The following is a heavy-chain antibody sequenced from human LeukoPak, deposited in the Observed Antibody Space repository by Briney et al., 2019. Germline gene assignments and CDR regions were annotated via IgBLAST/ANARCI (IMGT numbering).Heavy chain of an antibody. CDR3: ARGRGYGGNYLRSFDI. Sequence: TSETLSLTCTVSGGSVSSGSYYWSWIRQPPGKGLEWIGYIYYSGSTNYNPSLKSRVTISVDTSKNQFSLKLSSVTAADTAVYYCARGRGYGGNYLRSFDIWGQGTMVTVSS. V-gene: IGHV4-61*01. J-gene: IGHJ3*02. CDR2: IYYSGST. CDR1: GGSVSSGSYY. D-gene: IGHD1-26*01.